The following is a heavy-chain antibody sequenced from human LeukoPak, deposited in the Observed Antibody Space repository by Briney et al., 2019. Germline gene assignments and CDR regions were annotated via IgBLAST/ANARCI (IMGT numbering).Heavy chain of an antibody. Sequence: SQTLSLTCSISGDSVSSNGAAWNWIRQSPSRGLEWLGRTYYRSKWYNDYAVSVKSRTTINPDTSKNQVSLQLNSVTPEDTAVYYCARAGYYHGSGTYNGMDVWGQGTTVTVSS. V-gene: IGHV6-1*01. D-gene: IGHD3-10*01. CDR1: GDSVSSNGAA. CDR3: ARAGYYHGSGTYNGMDV. CDR2: TYYRSKWYN. J-gene: IGHJ6*02.